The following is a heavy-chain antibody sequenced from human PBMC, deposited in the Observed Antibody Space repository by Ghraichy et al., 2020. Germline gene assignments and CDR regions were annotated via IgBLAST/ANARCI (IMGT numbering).Heavy chain of an antibody. CDR1: GDSISSYY. D-gene: IGHD6-19*01. J-gene: IGHJ4*02. V-gene: IGHV4-59*01. CDR3: ARARGSSGWYVDY. CDR2: IYYSGGT. Sequence: SETLSLTCTVSGDSISSYYWSWIRQPPGKGLEWIGYIYYSGGTNYNPSLKSRVTISVDTSKNQFSLKLSSVTAADTAVYYCARARGSSGWYVDYWGQGTLVTVSS.